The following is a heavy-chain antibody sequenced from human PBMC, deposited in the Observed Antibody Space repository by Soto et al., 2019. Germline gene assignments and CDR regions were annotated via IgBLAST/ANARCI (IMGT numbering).Heavy chain of an antibody. D-gene: IGHD3-10*01. J-gene: IGHJ6*02. CDR2: IIPLFGTT. CDR1: GDTFKNCV. Sequence: QVQVVQSGVEVRRPGSSVKVSCKASGDTFKNCVISWVRQAPGQGLEWMGGIIPLFGTTDFAQRFQGRLTITTDESTTTAYMELSRLRSEDTATYYCAPELGFGKLSVVWGQGTPVIVSS. CDR3: APELGFGKLSVV. V-gene: IGHV1-69*01.